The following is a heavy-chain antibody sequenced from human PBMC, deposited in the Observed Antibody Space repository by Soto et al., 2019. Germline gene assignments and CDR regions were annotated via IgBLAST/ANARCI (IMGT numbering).Heavy chain of an antibody. V-gene: IGHV4-30-2*06. Sequence: QLQLQGSGSRLVKPSQTLSLSCTVSGGFISSAGYSWSWIRQSPGKDLEWIGYIYHSVNAFYNPSLKRRVTMSLDRSRNQFSLNLTSVTAADTAVYFCASSSQALSFYAVDVWGQGTTVVVSS. D-gene: IGHD2-2*01. CDR2: IYHSVNA. CDR3: ASSSQALSFYAVDV. CDR1: GGFISSAGYS. J-gene: IGHJ6*02.